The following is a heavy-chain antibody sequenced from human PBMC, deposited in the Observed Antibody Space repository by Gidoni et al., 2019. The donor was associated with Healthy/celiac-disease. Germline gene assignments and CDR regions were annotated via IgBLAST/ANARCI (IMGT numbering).Heavy chain of an antibody. CDR1: GFTFSSYA. D-gene: IGHD6-19*01. Sequence: EVQLVESGGGLVQPGGSLRLSCAASGFTFSSYAMSWVRQAPGKGLEWVSAISGSGGSTYYADSLKGRFTISRDNSKNTLYLQMNSLRAEDTAVYYCAKAFLAVAATTIYYYYYMDVWGKGTTVTVSS. J-gene: IGHJ6*03. CDR3: AKAFLAVAATTIYYYYYMDV. V-gene: IGHV3-23*04. CDR2: ISGSGGST.